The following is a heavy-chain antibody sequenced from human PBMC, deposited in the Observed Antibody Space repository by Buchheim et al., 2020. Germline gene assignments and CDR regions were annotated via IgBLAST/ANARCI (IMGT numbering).Heavy chain of an antibody. CDR3: AKGSSSSRPYYFDY. V-gene: IGHV3-23*01. J-gene: IGHJ4*02. CDR2: MSGSGGST. D-gene: IGHD6-6*01. Sequence: EVQLLESGGGLEQSGGSLRLSCAASGFTFSSYVMSWVRQAPGKGLEWVSAMSGSGGSTYYAASVKGRFTISRDRSKNMVYLQMNSLRADDTAVYYCAKGSSSSRPYYFDYWGQGTL. CDR1: GFTFSSYV.